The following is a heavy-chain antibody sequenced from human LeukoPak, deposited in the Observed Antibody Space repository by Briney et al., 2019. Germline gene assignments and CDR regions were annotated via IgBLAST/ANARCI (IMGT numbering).Heavy chain of an antibody. CDR2: IILIFGTA. J-gene: IGHJ4*02. V-gene: IGHV1-69*05. CDR1: GGTFSSYA. CDR3: ASGPPYGDNFDY. D-gene: IGHD4-17*01. Sequence: ASVKVSCKASGGTFSSYAISWVRQAPGQGLEWMGRIILIFGTANYAQKFQGRVTITTDESTSTAYMELSSLRSEDTAVYHCASGPPYGDNFDYWGQGTLVTVSS.